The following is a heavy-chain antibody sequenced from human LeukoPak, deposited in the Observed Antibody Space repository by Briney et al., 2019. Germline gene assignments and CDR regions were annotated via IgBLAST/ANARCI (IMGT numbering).Heavy chain of an antibody. CDR1: GGPFSGYY. J-gene: IGHJ4*02. Sequence: SETLSLTCAVYGGPFSGYYWSWIRQPPGKGLEWIGEINHSGSTNYNPSLKSRVTISVDTSKNQFSLKLSSVTAADTAVYYCARAKKWLRFPSAGDKYYFDYWGQGTLVTVSS. V-gene: IGHV4-34*01. CDR3: ARAKKWLRFPSAGDKYYFDY. CDR2: INHSGST. D-gene: IGHD5-12*01.